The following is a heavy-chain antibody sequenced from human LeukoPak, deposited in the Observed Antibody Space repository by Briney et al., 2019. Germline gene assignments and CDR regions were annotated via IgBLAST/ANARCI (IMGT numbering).Heavy chain of an antibody. J-gene: IGHJ6*02. D-gene: IGHD2-2*01. CDR3: AKAGCSSTSCYAGYFYYGMDV. Sequence: GGSLRLSCAASGFSFSNYAMNWVRQAPGKGLEWVSTISGSGESTYYADSVKGRVTLSRDNSKNALYLQMSSLRAEDTAVYYCAKAGCSSTSCYAGYFYYGMDVWGQGTTVTVSS. CDR2: ISGSGEST. CDR1: GFSFSNYA. V-gene: IGHV3-23*01.